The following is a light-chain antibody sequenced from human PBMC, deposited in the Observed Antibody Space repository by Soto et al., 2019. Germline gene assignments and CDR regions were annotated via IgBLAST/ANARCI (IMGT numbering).Light chain of an antibody. J-gene: IGKJ5*01. CDR3: QQRYNWPPT. CDR2: DAS. Sequence: EIVLTQSPATLFLSPGERATLSCRASQRVTSYLAWYQQKPGQAPRLLIYDASNRSTGIPARFSGSGYGTDFTLTIGSLEPEDSALYYCQQRYNWPPTFGQGTRLEIK. CDR1: QRVTSY. V-gene: IGKV3-11*01.